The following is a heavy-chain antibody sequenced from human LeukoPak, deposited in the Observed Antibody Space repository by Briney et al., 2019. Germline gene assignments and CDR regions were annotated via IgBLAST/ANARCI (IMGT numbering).Heavy chain of an antibody. D-gene: IGHD3-10*01. Sequence: VASVKVSCKASGYTFTSYYMHWVRQAPGQGLEWMGIINPSGGSTSYAQKFQGRVTMTRDTPTSTVYMELSSLRSEDTAVYYCARDLGNYYGSGSYGYWGQGTLVTVSS. J-gene: IGHJ4*02. CDR2: INPSGGST. CDR1: GYTFTSYY. V-gene: IGHV1-46*01. CDR3: ARDLGNYYGSGSYGY.